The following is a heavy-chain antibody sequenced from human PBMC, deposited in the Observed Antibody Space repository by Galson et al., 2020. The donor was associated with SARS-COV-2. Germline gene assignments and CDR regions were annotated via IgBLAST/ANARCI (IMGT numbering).Heavy chain of an antibody. CDR1: GFIYRHYG. J-gene: IGHJ3*02. Sequence: GGSLRLSCAASGFIYRHYGMHWVRQAPGKGLEWVAAVSHDGRDDYYADSVRGRFTISKDNSRNTQYLQMNSLRTEDTAVYYCARWIHGGLYIWGRGTMVTVSS. D-gene: IGHD2-15*01. V-gene: IGHV3-30*03. CDR3: ARWIHGGLYI. CDR2: VSHDGRDD.